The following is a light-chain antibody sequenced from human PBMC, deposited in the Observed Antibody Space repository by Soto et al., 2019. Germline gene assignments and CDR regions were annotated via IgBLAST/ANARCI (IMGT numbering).Light chain of an antibody. Sequence: DVVMTQSPLSLSVTLGQPASISCRSSQSLAYSDGNTYLNWFQQRPGRSPRRLIYKVSNRDSGVPDRLSGSGSGTDFTLKISRVEAEDVGVYFCMQGTHWPPYTNGHGTKLEIK. J-gene: IGKJ2*01. CDR2: KVS. CDR3: MQGTHWPPYT. CDR1: QSLAYSDGNTY. V-gene: IGKV2-30*01.